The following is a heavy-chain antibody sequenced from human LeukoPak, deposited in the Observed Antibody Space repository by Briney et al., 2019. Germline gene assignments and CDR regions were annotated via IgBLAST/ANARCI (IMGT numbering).Heavy chain of an antibody. Sequence: PGRSLRLSCAASGFTFDDYAMHWVRQVPGKGLEWVSGISWNSGSIGYADSVKGRFTISRDNAKNSLYLQMNSLRAEDTAVYYCARERGYDSSGYYYHFDYWGQGTLVTVSS. J-gene: IGHJ4*02. CDR2: ISWNSGSI. D-gene: IGHD3-22*01. CDR3: ARERGYDSSGYYYHFDY. V-gene: IGHV3-9*01. CDR1: GFTFDDYA.